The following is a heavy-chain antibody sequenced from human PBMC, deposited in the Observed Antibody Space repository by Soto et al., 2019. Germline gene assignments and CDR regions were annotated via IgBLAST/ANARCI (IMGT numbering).Heavy chain of an antibody. J-gene: IGHJ4*02. D-gene: IGHD1-7*01. CDR3: AKDRVGGTFYTPLGF. V-gene: IGHV3-30*18. CDR2: ITYDGSFQ. CDR1: GFNFDNYG. Sequence: TGGSLRLSCQASGFNFDNYGMHWVRQAPGKGLEWVAVITYDGSFQYYADSVKGRFTISRDNSKNTLFLHLNTLKPEDTAVYYCAKDRVGGTFYTPLGFWGQGTLVTVSS.